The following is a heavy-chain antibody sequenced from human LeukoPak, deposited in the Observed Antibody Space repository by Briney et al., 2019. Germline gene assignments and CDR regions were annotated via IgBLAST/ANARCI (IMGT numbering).Heavy chain of an antibody. D-gene: IGHD3-3*01. Sequence: GGSLRLSCAASGFTFSSYSMNWVRQAPGKGLEWVPSISSSSSYIYYADSVKGRFTISRDNAKNSLYLQMNSLRAEDTAVYYCARDLRLDERITIFGVVIDDYWGQGTLVTVSS. CDR2: ISSSSSYI. CDR1: GFTFSSYS. CDR3: ARDLRLDERITIFGVVIDDY. J-gene: IGHJ4*02. V-gene: IGHV3-21*01.